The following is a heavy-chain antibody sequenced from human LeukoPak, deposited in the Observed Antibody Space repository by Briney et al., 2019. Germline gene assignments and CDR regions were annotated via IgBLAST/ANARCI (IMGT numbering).Heavy chain of an antibody. V-gene: IGHV1-69*13. Sequence: SVKVSCKASVGTFNRYAISWVRQARGQGLEWMGGIIPIIGTVNYAQKFQGRVTITADESTSTAYMELSSLRSEDTAVYYCARQITMIEEGAFDIWGQGTMVTVSS. CDR1: VGTFNRYA. J-gene: IGHJ3*02. CDR3: ARQITMIEEGAFDI. D-gene: IGHD3-22*01. CDR2: IIPIIGTV.